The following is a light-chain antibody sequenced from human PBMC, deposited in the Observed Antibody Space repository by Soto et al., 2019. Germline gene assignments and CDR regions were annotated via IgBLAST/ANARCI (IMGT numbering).Light chain of an antibody. CDR1: QSVSNNY. J-gene: IGKJ3*01. CDR2: GAS. V-gene: IGKV3-20*01. CDR3: QQYGRSPFT. Sequence: EIVLTQSPGTLSLSPGERATLSCRASQSVSNNYLAWYQQRPGQAPRLLIYGASSRATGIPDRFSSSGSGTDFTLTVSRLEPEDFAVYYCQQYGRSPFTFGPGTKVDLK.